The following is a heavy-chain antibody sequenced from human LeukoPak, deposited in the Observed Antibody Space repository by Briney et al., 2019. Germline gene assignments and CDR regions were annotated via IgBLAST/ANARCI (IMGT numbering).Heavy chain of an antibody. Sequence: SETLSLTCTVSGASISSYYWTWIRQPAGKGPEWIGRIHTSGSTNYNPSLKSRVTISVDTSKNQFSLKLSSVTAADTAVYYCAREAYCSSTSCYSGAFDIWGQGTMVTVSS. CDR3: AREAYCSSTSCYSGAFDI. J-gene: IGHJ3*02. CDR2: IHTSGST. D-gene: IGHD2-2*01. V-gene: IGHV4-4*07. CDR1: GASISSYY.